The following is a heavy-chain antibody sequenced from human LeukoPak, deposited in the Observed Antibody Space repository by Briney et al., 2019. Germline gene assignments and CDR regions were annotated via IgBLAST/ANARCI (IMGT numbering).Heavy chain of an antibody. Sequence: GGSLRLSCAASGFTFSSYEMNWVRQAPGKGLEWVAFIRYDGSNKYYADSVKGRFTISRDNSKNTLYLQMNSLRAEDTAVYYCAKGRDRNFDYWGQGTLVTVSS. J-gene: IGHJ4*02. CDR1: GFTFSSYE. CDR2: IRYDGSNK. CDR3: AKGRDRNFDY. V-gene: IGHV3-30*02.